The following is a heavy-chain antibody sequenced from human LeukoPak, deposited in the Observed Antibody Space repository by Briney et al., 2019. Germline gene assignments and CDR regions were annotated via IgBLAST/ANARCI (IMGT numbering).Heavy chain of an antibody. Sequence: SETLSLTCAVYGGSFSGYYWSWIRQPPGKGLEWIGSIYYSGSTYYNPSLKSRVTISVDTSKNQFSLKLSSVTAADTAVYYCARHDSSGYYGDYWGQGTLVTVSS. CDR1: GGSFSGYY. CDR3: ARHDSSGYYGDY. CDR2: IYYSGST. D-gene: IGHD3-22*01. V-gene: IGHV4-34*01. J-gene: IGHJ4*02.